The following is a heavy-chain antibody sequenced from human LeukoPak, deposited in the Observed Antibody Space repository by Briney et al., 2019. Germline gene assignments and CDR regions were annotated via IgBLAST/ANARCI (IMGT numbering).Heavy chain of an antibody. CDR2: ISGSGGST. D-gene: IGHD3-3*01. Sequence: PGGSLRLSCAASGFTFSSYAMSWVRQAPGKGLEWVSAISGSGGSTYYADSVKGRFTISRDNSKNTLYLQMNSLRAEDTAVYYCAKESEKTYYDFWSGYYAFDYWGQGTLVTVSS. V-gene: IGHV3-23*01. CDR1: GFTFSSYA. J-gene: IGHJ4*02. CDR3: AKESEKTYYDFWSGYYAFDY.